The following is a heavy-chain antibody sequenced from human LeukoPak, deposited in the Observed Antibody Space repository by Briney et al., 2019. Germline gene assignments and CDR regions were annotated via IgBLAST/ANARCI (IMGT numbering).Heavy chain of an antibody. CDR3: AKGPIVAFDY. Sequence: GGSLRLSCAASGFTFSSYAMGWVRQAPRKGLEWVSGISGSGNTYYADFVKGRFTISRDNSRNTLHLQMISLRAEDTAVYYCAKGPIVAFDYWGQGTLVTVSS. CDR2: ISGSGNT. CDR1: GFTFSSYA. J-gene: IGHJ4*02. V-gene: IGHV3-23*01. D-gene: IGHD3-22*01.